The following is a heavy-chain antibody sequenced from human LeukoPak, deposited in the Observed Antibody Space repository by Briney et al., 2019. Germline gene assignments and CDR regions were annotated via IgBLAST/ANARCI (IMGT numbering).Heavy chain of an antibody. J-gene: IGHJ4*02. CDR2: IIPILGIA. D-gene: IGHD3-22*01. CDR3: ARDQDYYDSSGYPYYFDY. V-gene: IGHV1-69*04. Sequence: SVKVSCKASGGTFSSYTISLVRQAPGQGLEWMGRIIPILGIANYAQKFQGRVTITADKSTSTAYMELSSLRSGDTAVYYCARDQDYYDSSGYPYYFDYWGQGTLVTVSS. CDR1: GGTFSSYT.